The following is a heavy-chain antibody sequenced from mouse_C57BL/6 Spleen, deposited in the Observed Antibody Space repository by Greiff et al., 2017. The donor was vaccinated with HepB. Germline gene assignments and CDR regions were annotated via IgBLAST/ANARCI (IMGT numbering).Heavy chain of an antibody. Sequence: VQLVESGAELVRPGASVTLSCKASGYTFTDYEMHWVKQTPVHGLEWIGAIDPETGGTAYNQKFKGKAILTADKSSSTAYMELRSLTSEDSAVYYCTRSGNYDFRQGAMDYWGQGTSVTVSS. D-gene: IGHD2-4*01. CDR2: IDPETGGT. V-gene: IGHV1-15*01. CDR3: TRSGNYDFRQGAMDY. J-gene: IGHJ4*01. CDR1: GYTFTDYE.